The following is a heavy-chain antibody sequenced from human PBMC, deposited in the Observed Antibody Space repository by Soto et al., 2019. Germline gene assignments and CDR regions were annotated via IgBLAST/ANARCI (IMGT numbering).Heavy chain of an antibody. CDR2: ISDSGATT. CDR3: AQSLMISLRGGWGRGASYYYFGMDV. D-gene: IGHD3-16*01. CDR1: GFTFSRYG. Sequence: EGQLLESGGGLVQPGGSLRLSCSASGFTFSRYGMNWVRQAPGKGLEWVSGISDSGATTSYSDSVKGRFTVSRDNFKNTLYLQMNSLRADDTAVYYCAQSLMISLRGGWGRGASYYYFGMDVWGLGTTVTVSS. V-gene: IGHV3-23*01. J-gene: IGHJ6*02.